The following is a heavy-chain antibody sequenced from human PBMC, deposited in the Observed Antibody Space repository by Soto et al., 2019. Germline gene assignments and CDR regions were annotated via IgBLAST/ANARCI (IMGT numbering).Heavy chain of an antibody. Sequence: GGSLRLSCAASGVTFSSYGMHWVRQAPGKGLEWVAVISYDGSNKYYADSVKGRFTISRDNSKNTLYLQMNSLRAEDTAVYYCAKDAPYDFWSGYYRGPPLDYWGQGTLVTVSS. CDR1: GVTFSSYG. D-gene: IGHD3-3*01. J-gene: IGHJ4*02. CDR2: ISYDGSNK. V-gene: IGHV3-30*18. CDR3: AKDAPYDFWSGYYRGPPLDY.